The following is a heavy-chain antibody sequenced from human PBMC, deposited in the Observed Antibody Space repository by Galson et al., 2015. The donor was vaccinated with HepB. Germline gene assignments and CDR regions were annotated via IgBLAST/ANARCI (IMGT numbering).Heavy chain of an antibody. Sequence: ALRLSCAVSGFTFSSYGMHWVRQAPGMGLEGVAVISYDGSNKYYADSVKGRFTISRDDSKNTLYLQMNSLRAEDTAVYYCAKAYQWLVGFDYWGRGTLVTVSS. J-gene: IGHJ4*02. CDR3: AKAYQWLVGFDY. CDR1: GFTFSSYG. CDR2: ISYDGSNK. V-gene: IGHV3-30*18. D-gene: IGHD6-19*01.